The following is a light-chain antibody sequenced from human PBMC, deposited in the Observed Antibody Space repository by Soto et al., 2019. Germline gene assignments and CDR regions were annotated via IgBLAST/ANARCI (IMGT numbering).Light chain of an antibody. Sequence: QSVLTQPPSVSGAPGQTITISCTGSSSKIGADCDVHWYRQLPGTAPKLLIYANNNRPAGVPDRFSASKSGTSASLAITGLQAEDEADYYCQSFDISLNGYVSATGTKVTVL. V-gene: IGLV1-40*01. CDR1: SSKIGADCD. J-gene: IGLJ1*01. CDR3: QSFDISLNGYV. CDR2: ANN.